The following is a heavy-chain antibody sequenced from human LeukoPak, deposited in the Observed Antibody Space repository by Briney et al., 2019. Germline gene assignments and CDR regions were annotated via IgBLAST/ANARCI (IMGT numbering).Heavy chain of an antibody. Sequence: SETLSLTCTVSGGSISSSSYYWGWIRQPPGEGLEWIGSMYYSGSTYYSSSLKSRVTISADTSKNQFSLKLSSVTAADTAVYYCARGIAAARNGFDIWGQGTMVTVSS. D-gene: IGHD6-13*01. CDR2: MYYSGST. J-gene: IGHJ3*02. CDR3: ARGIAAARNGFDI. V-gene: IGHV4-39*07. CDR1: GGSISSSSYY.